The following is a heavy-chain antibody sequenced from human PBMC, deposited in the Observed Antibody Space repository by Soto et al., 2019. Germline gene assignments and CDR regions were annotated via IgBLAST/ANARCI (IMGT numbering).Heavy chain of an antibody. V-gene: IGHV4-31*03. Sequence: TLSLTCTVSGGSMSSGGYYWSWSRQHRGKGGEWIGYIYYSGSTSYNPTLKSRDTIAVDTSNSQFSLKLSSLTAADTAAYYCARESPVTIFGVVTHSNWFDPWGQGTLVTVSS. CDR2: IYYSGST. J-gene: IGHJ5*02. CDR3: ARESPVTIFGVVTHSNWFDP. D-gene: IGHD3-3*01. CDR1: GGSMSSGGYY.